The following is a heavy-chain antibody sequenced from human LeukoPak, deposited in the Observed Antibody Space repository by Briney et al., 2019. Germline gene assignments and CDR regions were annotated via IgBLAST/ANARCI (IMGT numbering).Heavy chain of an antibody. V-gene: IGHV4-59*01. CDR1: GDSISSYY. Sequence: SETLSLNCTVSGDSISSYYWTWIRQPPGKGLEWIGYFYYSGGTNYNPSLKSRVTISGETSKNQFSLKLSSVTAADTAVYYCARSGGNAPYSFVSLDYWGQGMLVIVSS. J-gene: IGHJ4*02. D-gene: IGHD4-23*01. CDR2: FYYSGGT. CDR3: ARSGGNAPYSFVSLDY.